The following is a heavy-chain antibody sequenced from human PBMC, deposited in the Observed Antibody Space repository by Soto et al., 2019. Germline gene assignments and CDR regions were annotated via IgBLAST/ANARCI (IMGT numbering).Heavy chain of an antibody. Sequence: EVQLVESGGGLVQPGGSLRLSCAASGFTFSSYGMNWVRQAPGKGLEWVSYISSSSTTIYYADSVKGRLTIFRDKAKNALYLQLNSLRDEDTAVYYYASSPYYYDSSKYYGYWGQGTLVTVSS. D-gene: IGHD3-22*01. CDR3: ASSPYYYDSSKYYGY. J-gene: IGHJ4*02. CDR1: GFTFSSYG. V-gene: IGHV3-48*02. CDR2: ISSSSTTI.